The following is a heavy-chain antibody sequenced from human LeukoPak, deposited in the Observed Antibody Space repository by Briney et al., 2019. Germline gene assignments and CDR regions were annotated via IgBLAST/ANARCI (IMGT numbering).Heavy chain of an antibody. CDR2: IYYSGST. V-gene: IGHV4-39*07. CDR1: GGSISSSSYY. CDR3: ARGELEQQLVTLPDY. D-gene: IGHD6-13*01. J-gene: IGHJ4*02. Sequence: PSETLSLTCTVSGGSISSSSYYWGWIRQPPGKGLEWIGSIYYSGSTYYNPSLKSRATISVDTSKNQFSLKLSSVTAADTAVYYCARGELEQQLVTLPDYWGQGTLVTVSS.